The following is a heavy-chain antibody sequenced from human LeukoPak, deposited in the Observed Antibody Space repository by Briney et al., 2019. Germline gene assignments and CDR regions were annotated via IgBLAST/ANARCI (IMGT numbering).Heavy chain of an antibody. Sequence: SVKVSCKASGGTFSSYAISWVRQAPGQGLEWMGRIIPILGIANYAQKFQGRVTITADKSTSTAYMELSSLRSEDTAVYYCARDRGFCDGANCRASFDYWGQGALVTVSS. J-gene: IGHJ4*02. D-gene: IGHD4/OR15-4a*01. CDR3: ARDRGFCDGANCRASFDY. CDR1: GGTFSSYA. V-gene: IGHV1-69*04. CDR2: IIPILGIA.